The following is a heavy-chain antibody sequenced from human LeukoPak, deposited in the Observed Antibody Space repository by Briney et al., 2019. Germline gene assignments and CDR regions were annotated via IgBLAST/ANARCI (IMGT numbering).Heavy chain of an antibody. CDR2: IYSGGST. D-gene: IGHD6-19*01. CDR1: GFTVSSNY. V-gene: IGHV3-53*01. Sequence: GGSLRLSCAASGFTVSSNYMSWVRQAPGQGLEWVSVIYSGGSTYYADSVKGRFTISRDNSKNTLYLQMNSLRAEDTAVYYCAGTKYSSGWYAGYWGQGTLVTVSS. CDR3: AGTKYSSGWYAGY. J-gene: IGHJ4*02.